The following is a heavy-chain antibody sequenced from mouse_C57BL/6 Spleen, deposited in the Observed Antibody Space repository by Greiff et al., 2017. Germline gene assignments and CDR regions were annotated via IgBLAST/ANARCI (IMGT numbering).Heavy chain of an antibody. V-gene: IGHV1-52*01. D-gene: IGHD2-10*02. Sequence: QVQLQQPGAELVRPGSSVKLSCKASGYTFTSYWMHWVKQRPIQGLEWIGNIDPSDSETHYNQKFKDKATLTVDKSSSTAYLQLSSLTSEDSAVYYCARGGYGNYVDWYFDVWGTGTTVTVSS. J-gene: IGHJ1*03. CDR2: IDPSDSET. CDR3: ARGGYGNYVDWYFDV. CDR1: GYTFTSYW.